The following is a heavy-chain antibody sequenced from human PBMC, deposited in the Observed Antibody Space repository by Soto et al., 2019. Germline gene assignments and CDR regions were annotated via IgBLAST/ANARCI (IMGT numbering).Heavy chain of an antibody. J-gene: IGHJ4*02. CDR2: ISTRSSFT. CDR3: AKGVEQPNVLRFLEWLLALDY. Sequence: QVHLVESGGGLVNPGGSLRLSCAASGFTFSDYYMTWIRQAPGKGLEWVSYISTRSSFTNYADSVKGRFTISKDNAKSSLYLQMNSLRAEDTAVYYCAKGVEQPNVLRFLEWLLALDYWGQGTLVTVSS. D-gene: IGHD3-3*01. V-gene: IGHV3-11*06. CDR1: GFTFSDYY.